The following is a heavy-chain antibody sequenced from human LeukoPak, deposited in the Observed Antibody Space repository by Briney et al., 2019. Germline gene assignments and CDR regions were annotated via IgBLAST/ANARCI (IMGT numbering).Heavy chain of an antibody. D-gene: IGHD4-17*01. V-gene: IGHV3-48*03. CDR2: ITSSGTTI. CDR3: ANNFGDSRYYFDY. Sequence: PGGSLRLSCAASGFTFSSYEMSWVRQAPGKGLEWVSYITSSGTTIYYADSVKGRFTISRDNSKNTLYLQMNSLRAEDTAVYYCANNFGDSRYYFDYWGQGTLVTVSS. CDR1: GFTFSSYE. J-gene: IGHJ4*02.